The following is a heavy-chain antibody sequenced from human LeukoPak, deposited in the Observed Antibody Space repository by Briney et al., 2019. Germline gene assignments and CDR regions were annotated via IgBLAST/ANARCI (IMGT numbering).Heavy chain of an antibody. D-gene: IGHD2-2*01. CDR2: IYYSGST. J-gene: IGHJ5*02. V-gene: IGHV4-39*01. Sequence: PSETLSLTCTVSGVSIRDSYYYCGWIRQSPGKGLEWIGSIYYSGSTDYNPSLRGRVAISVDTSENQFSLSLTSMTAADTAVYHCAIATVQPALDPWGQGIMVIVSS. CDR3: AIATVQPALDP. CDR1: GVSIRDSYYY.